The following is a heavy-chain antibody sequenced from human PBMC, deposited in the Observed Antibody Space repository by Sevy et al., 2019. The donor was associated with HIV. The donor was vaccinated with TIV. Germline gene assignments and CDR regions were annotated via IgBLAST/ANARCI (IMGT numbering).Heavy chain of an antibody. CDR3: AGSQGAAGHWGYYFDY. D-gene: IGHD6-13*01. CDR1: GGSVSSGSYY. J-gene: IGHJ4*02. V-gene: IGHV4-61*01. CDR2: IYYSGST. Sequence: SETLSLTCTVSGGSVSSGSYYWSWIRQPPGKGLEWIGYIYYSGSTNYNPSLKSRVTISVDTSKNQFSLKLSSVTAADTAVYYCAGSQGAAGHWGYYFDYWGQGTLVTVSS.